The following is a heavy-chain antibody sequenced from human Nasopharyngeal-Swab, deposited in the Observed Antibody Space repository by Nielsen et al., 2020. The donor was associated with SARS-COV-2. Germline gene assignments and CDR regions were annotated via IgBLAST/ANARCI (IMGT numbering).Heavy chain of an antibody. CDR2: IYPGDSDT. Sequence: GGSLRLSCKGSGYRFISYWIGWVRQMHGKGLEWMGIIYPGDSDTRYSPSFQGQVTISADKSINTAYLQWSSLKASDTAMYYCARTAIEGGYYRGDAFDIWGRGTMVTVSS. V-gene: IGHV5-51*01. CDR1: GYRFISYW. CDR3: ARTAIEGGYYRGDAFDI. J-gene: IGHJ3*02. D-gene: IGHD3-22*01.